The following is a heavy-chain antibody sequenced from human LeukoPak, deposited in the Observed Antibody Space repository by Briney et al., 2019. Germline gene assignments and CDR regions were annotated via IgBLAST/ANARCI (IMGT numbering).Heavy chain of an antibody. J-gene: IGHJ1*01. Sequence: GGSLRLSCAASGFTFSSYAMSWVRQAPGKGLEWVSSISGSGGSTYYADSVKGRFTISRDNSKNTLYLQMNSRRAEDTAVYYCAKDHGVVPAADEYFQHWGQGTLVTVSS. CDR1: GFTFSSYA. CDR3: AKDHGVVPAADEYFQH. D-gene: IGHD2-2*01. V-gene: IGHV3-23*01. CDR2: ISGSGGST.